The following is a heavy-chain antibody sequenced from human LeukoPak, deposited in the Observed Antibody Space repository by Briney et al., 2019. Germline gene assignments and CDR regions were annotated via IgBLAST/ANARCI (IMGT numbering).Heavy chain of an antibody. J-gene: IGHJ5*02. CDR3: ARSGYSGYDPNWFDP. D-gene: IGHD5-12*01. CDR1: GYSFTSYW. CDR2: IYPGDSDT. Sequence: GESLKISCKGSGYSFTSYWIGWVRQMPGKGLEWMGIIYPGDSDTRYSPSFQGQVTISADKSISTAYLQWSSLKASDTAMYYCARSGYSGYDPNWFDPWGQGTLVTVSS. V-gene: IGHV5-51*01.